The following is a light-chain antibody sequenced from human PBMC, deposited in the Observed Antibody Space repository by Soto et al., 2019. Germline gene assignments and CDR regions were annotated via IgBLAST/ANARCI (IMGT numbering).Light chain of an antibody. CDR3: HQYGSSPYT. V-gene: IGKV3-20*01. CDR2: GAS. Sequence: EIVLTQSPGTLSLSPWERAALACRASQSVSSSYLAWYQQKPGQTPRLLIYGASSRATGIPDRFSGSGSGTDFTLTISRLEPEDFAVYYCHQYGSSPYTFGQGTKVEIK. CDR1: QSVSSSY. J-gene: IGKJ2*01.